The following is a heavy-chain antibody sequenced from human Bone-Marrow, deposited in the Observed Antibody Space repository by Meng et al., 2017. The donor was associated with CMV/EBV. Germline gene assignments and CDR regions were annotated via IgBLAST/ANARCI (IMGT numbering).Heavy chain of an antibody. J-gene: IGHJ6*02. D-gene: IGHD3-3*01. V-gene: IGHV1-18*01. CDR1: GYTFTSYG. Sequence: ASVKVSCKASGYTFTSYGISWVRQAPGQGLEWMGWISAYNGNTNYAQKLQSRVTMTTDTSTSTAYMELRSLRSDDTAVYYCARDHYDFWSGYYGYYYYYYGMDVWGQGTTVTVPS. CDR3: ARDHYDFWSGYYGYYYYYYGMDV. CDR2: ISAYNGNT.